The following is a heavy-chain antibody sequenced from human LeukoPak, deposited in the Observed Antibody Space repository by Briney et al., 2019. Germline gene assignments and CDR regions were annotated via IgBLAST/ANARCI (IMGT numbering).Heavy chain of an antibody. CDR3: ARDGGGYSYGYYYYYYMDV. D-gene: IGHD5-18*01. Sequence: GGSLRPSCAASGFTFSSYWMHWVRQAPGKGLVWVSRINSDGSSTSYADSVKGRFTISRDNAKNTLYLQMNSLRAEDTAVYYCARDGGGYSYGYYYYYYMDVWGKGTTVTISS. V-gene: IGHV3-74*01. CDR1: GFTFSSYW. CDR2: INSDGSST. J-gene: IGHJ6*03.